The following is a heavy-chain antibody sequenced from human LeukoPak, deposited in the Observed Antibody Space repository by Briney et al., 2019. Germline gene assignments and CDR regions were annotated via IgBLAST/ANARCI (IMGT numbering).Heavy chain of an antibody. CDR2: INPSDGGT. V-gene: IGHV1-46*01. CDR1: GYTFISYF. J-gene: IGHJ4*02. D-gene: IGHD1-26*01. Sequence: ASVKVSCKTSGYTFISYFIHWVRRAPGQGLEWMGLINPSDGGTIYSQNFQGRVTMTTDVSTSTVYMELGGLSSDDTAVYYCAREVGDCDSWGQGTLVTVSS. CDR3: AREVGDCDS.